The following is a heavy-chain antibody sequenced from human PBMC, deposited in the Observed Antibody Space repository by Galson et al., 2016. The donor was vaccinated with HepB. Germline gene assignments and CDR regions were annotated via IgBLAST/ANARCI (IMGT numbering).Heavy chain of an antibody. V-gene: IGHV4-39*01. D-gene: IGHD4-17*01. CDR3: ARHEDYGDLLDD. Sequence: SETLSLTCTVSGGSISYRNYSWGWIRQPPGKGMEWIGSIHYSGSTYYNPSLKSRVSISGDTSKNRFSLKLSPVTAADTAVYDCARHEDYGDLLDDWGQGTLVSVSS. J-gene: IGHJ4*02. CDR2: IHYSGST. CDR1: GGSISYRNYS.